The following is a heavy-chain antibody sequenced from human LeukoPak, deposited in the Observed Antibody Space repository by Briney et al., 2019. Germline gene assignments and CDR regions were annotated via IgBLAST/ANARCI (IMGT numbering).Heavy chain of an antibody. CDR3: ARYCVGGSCYSRELDY. CDR2: ISSYNDNT. D-gene: IGHD2-15*01. J-gene: IGHJ4*02. CDR1: GYTFTSYG. V-gene: IGHV1-18*01. Sequence: GASVKVSCKASGYTFTSYGISWVRQAPGQGLEWMGWISSYNDNTNYAQILQGRVTMTTDTSTSTAYMELRSLRPDDTAVCYCARYCVGGSCYSRELDYWGQGTLVTVSS.